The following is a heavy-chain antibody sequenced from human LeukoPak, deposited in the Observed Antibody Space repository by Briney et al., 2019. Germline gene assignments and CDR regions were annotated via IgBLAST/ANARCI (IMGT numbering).Heavy chain of an antibody. D-gene: IGHD5-18*01. CDR2: MNPNSGNT. CDR1: GYTFTSYD. J-gene: IGHJ4*02. CDR3: ARGLGRTAMVTRGGVRFDY. Sequence: ASVKVSCKASGYTFTSYDINWVRQATGQGLQWMGWMNPNSGNTGYAQKFQGRVAMTRNTSITTAYMELSSLRSEDTAVYYCARGLGRTAMVTRGGVRFDYWGQGTLVTVSS. V-gene: IGHV1-8*01.